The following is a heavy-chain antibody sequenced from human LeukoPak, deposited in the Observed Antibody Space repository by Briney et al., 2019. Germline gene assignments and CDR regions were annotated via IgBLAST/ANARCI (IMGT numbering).Heavy chain of an antibody. CDR3: ARDDRGVIDY. CDR1: GFTFDDSV. D-gene: IGHD3-10*01. V-gene: IGHV3-66*01. CDR2: IYSGGST. J-gene: IGHJ4*02. Sequence: GGSLRLSCAASGFTFDDSVMSWVRQAPGKGLEWVSVIYSGGSTYYADSVKGRFTISRDNSKNTLYLQMNSLRAEDTAVYYCARDDRGVIDYWGQGTLVTVSS.